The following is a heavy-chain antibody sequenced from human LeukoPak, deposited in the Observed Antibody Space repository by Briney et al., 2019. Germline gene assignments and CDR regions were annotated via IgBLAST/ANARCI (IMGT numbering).Heavy chain of an antibody. CDR1: GFTFSSYS. J-gene: IGHJ3*02. CDR3: AIVNPQTPDCSSASSFVDAIDS. Sequence: GGSLRLSCAASGFTFSSYSMNWVRQAPGKGLEWVSSISSSSSYIYYADSVKGRFTISRDNAKNSLYLQMESLRVEDTAVYYCAIVNPQTPDCSSASSFVDAIDSWGQGTMVT. V-gene: IGHV3-21*01. CDR2: ISSSSSYI. D-gene: IGHD2-2*01.